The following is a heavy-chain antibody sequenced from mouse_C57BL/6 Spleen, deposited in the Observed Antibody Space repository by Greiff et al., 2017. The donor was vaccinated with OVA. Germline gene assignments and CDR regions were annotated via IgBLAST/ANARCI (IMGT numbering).Heavy chain of an antibody. CDR1: GYTFTSYW. CDR2: IDPSDSYT. V-gene: IGHV1-69*01. CDR3: ARGATVGDYFDY. Sequence: QVQLKQPGAELVMPGASVKLSCKASGYTFTSYWMHWVKQRPGQGLEWIGEIDPSDSYTNYNQKFKGKSTLTVDKSSSTAYMQLSSLTSEDSAVYYCARGATVGDYFDYWGQGTTLTVSS. J-gene: IGHJ2*01. D-gene: IGHD1-1*01.